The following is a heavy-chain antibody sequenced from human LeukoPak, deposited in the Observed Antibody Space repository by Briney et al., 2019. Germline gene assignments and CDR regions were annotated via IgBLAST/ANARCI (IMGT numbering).Heavy chain of an antibody. D-gene: IGHD3-10*01. CDR3: ARERALSMVRGVHLNDAFDI. J-gene: IGHJ3*02. Sequence: ASVKVSCKAFGYTFTSYGISWVRQAPGQGLEWMGWISAYNGNTNYAQKLQGRVTMTTDTSTSTAYMELRSLRSDDTAVYYCARERALSMVRGVHLNDAFDIWGQGTMVTVSS. CDR1: GYTFTSYG. CDR2: ISAYNGNT. V-gene: IGHV1-18*04.